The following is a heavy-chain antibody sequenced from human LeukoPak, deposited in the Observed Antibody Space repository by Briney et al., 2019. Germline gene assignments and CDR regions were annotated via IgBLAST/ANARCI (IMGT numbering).Heavy chain of an antibody. V-gene: IGHV4-38-2*01. D-gene: IGHD1-26*01. CDR2: IYHSGST. CDR1: GYSISSGYY. Sequence: SETLSLTCAVSGYSISSGYYWGWIRQPPGKGLEWIGSIYHSGSTYYNPSLKSRVTISVDTSKNQFSPKLSSVTAADTAVYYCASRPGSYSGDYWGQGTLVTVTS. J-gene: IGHJ4*02. CDR3: ASRPGSYSGDY.